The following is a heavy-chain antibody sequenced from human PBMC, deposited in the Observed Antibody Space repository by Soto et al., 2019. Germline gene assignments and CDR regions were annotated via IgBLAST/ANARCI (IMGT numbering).Heavy chain of an antibody. J-gene: IGHJ6*02. CDR3: AKPLHIVVVTDYGMAV. CDR1: GFTFSSYA. CDR2: ISGSGGST. Sequence: GGSLRLSCAASGFTFSSYAMSWVRQAPGKGLEWVSAISGSGGSTYYADSVKGRFTISRDNSKNTLYLQMNSLRAEDTAVYYCAKPLHIVVVTDYGMAVWGQGTTVTVSS. V-gene: IGHV3-23*01. D-gene: IGHD2-21*02.